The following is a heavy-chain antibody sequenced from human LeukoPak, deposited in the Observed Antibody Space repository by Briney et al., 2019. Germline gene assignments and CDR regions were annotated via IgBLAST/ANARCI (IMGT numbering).Heavy chain of an antibody. CDR1: KFAFSSYA. V-gene: IGHV3-23*01. CDR2: ISGGGGNT. J-gene: IGHJ3*02. CDR3: GKNRYSGSLSPFDI. Sequence: GGSLRLSCAASKFAFSSYAMSWVRQAPGKGLEWVSAISGGGGNTYYADSVKGRFTISRDNSKNTLYLQMNSLRAEDTAVYYCGKNRYSGSLSPFDIWGQGTMVTVSS. D-gene: IGHD1-26*01.